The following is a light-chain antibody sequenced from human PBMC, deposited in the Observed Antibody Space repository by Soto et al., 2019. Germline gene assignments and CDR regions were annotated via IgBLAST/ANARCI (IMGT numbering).Light chain of an antibody. V-gene: IGLV2-14*01. J-gene: IGLJ2*01. CDR3: TSWTTSTTMI. CDR2: DVN. Sequence: QSVLTQPASVSGSPGQSITISCTGTSSDVGGYDYVSWYQQHPGEAPRLMLYDVNIRPSGVSNRFSGSKSGNTASLTISGLQAEDEADYYCTSWTTSTTMIFGGGTKLTVL. CDR1: SSDVGGYDY.